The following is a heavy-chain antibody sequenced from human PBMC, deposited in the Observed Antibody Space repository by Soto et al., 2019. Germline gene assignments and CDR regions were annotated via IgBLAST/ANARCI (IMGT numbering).Heavy chain of an antibody. CDR3: AKTLWERRYYYYGMDV. D-gene: IGHD1-26*01. V-gene: IGHV3-23*01. Sequence: GGSLRLSCAASGFTFSSYAMSWVRQAPGKGLEWVSAISGSGGSTYYADSVKGRFTISRDNSKNTLYLQMNSLRAEDTAVYYCAKTLWERRYYYYGMDVWGQGTTVTVSS. J-gene: IGHJ6*02. CDR1: GFTFSSYA. CDR2: ISGSGGST.